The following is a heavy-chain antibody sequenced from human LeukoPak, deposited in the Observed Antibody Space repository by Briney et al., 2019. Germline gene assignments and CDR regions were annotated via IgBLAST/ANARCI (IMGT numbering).Heavy chain of an antibody. CDR2: IYTSGST. V-gene: IGHV4-4*07. Sequence: SETLSLTCTVSGGSISSYYWSWIRQPAGKGLEWIGRIYTSGSTNYNPSLKSRVTMSVDTSKNQFSLKLSSVTAADTAVYYCARDLRKSGYYYYMDVWGKGTTVTVSS. CDR1: GGSISSYY. J-gene: IGHJ6*03. CDR3: ARDLRKSGYYYYMDV. D-gene: IGHD3-16*01.